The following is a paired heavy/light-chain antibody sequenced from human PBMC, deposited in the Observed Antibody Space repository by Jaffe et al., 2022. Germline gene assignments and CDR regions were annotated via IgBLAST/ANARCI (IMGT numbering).Heavy chain of an antibody. Sequence: QLQLQESGPGLVKPSETLSLTCTVSGGSISSRNDYWGWIRQPPGKGLEWIGNIYYSGSTYYNPSLKSRVTISVDTAKTQFSLKLSSVTAADTAVYYCARHIVVVSGAPKDYYYYMDVWGKGTTVTVSS. V-gene: IGHV4-39*01. J-gene: IGHJ6*03. CDR1: GGSISSRNDY. CDR2: IYYSGST. CDR3: ARHIVVVSGAPKDYYYYMDV. D-gene: IGHD2-2*01.
Light chain of an antibody. CDR1: AFPKQY. CDR2: KDT. CDR3: QSTDSNGPYVV. J-gene: IGLJ2*01. V-gene: IGLV3-25*03. Sequence: SYELTQPPSVSVSPGQTARITCSGDAFPKQYAYWYQQKAGQAPVLVIYKDTERPSGIPERFSGSSSGATVTLTISGVQAEDEAAYYCQSTDSNGPYVVFGGGTKLTVL.